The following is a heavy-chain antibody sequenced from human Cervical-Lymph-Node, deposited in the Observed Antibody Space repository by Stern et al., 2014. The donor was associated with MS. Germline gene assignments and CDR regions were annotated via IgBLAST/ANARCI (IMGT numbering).Heavy chain of an antibody. Sequence: EVQLVESGGGLVKPGRSLRLSCATSGFTFGTHVMNWVRQAPGKGLEWVSSISGSSSFIYYADSVKGRCTISRDNAKNSLYLQMNSLRAEDTAVYYCVREQRHYFDFWGQGALVTVS. J-gene: IGHJ4*02. CDR3: VREQRHYFDF. CDR2: ISGSSSFI. D-gene: IGHD1-1*01. V-gene: IGHV3-21*06. CDR1: GFTFGTHV.